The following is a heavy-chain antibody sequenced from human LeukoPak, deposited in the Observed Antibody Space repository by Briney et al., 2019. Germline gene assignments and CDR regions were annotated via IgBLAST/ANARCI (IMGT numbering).Heavy chain of an antibody. CDR2: ISWNSDSI. V-gene: IGHV3-9*01. CDR3: AREPGYYDSSGRYGGGY. J-gene: IGHJ4*02. CDR1: GFTFNDYA. Sequence: SLRLSCAASGFTFNDYAMHWVRQAPGKGLEWVSGISWNSDSIGYADSVKGRFTISRDNAKNSLYLQMNSLRAEDTAVYYCAREPGYYDSSGRYGGGYWGQGTLATVSS. D-gene: IGHD3-22*01.